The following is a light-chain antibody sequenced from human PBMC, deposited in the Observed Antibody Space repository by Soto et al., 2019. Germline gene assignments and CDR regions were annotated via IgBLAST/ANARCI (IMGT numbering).Light chain of an antibody. CDR2: EVV. J-gene: IGLJ1*01. CDR1: KNDIGGYDF. CDR3: KSYSGSNTYV. V-gene: IGLV2-8*01. Sequence: QSALTQPPSASGSPGQSVTISCTGTKNDIGGYDFVSWYQHHPGKAPRLIIYEVVQRPSGVPDRFSGSKSGNTASLTVSGLQAADEAAYFCKSYSGSNTYVFGSGTKLTVL.